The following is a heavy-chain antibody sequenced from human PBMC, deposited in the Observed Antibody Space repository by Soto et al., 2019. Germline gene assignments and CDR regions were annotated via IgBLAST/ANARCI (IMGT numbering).Heavy chain of an antibody. D-gene: IGHD6-13*01. CDR1: GFTVSSYH. J-gene: IGHJ4*02. CDR3: ARVHSSSYHCFDY. CDR2: IYSAGSA. Sequence: EVQLVESGGGLVQPGGSLRLSCAASGFTVSSYHMSWVRQAPGKGLEWVSVIYSAGSADFADSVKGRFTISRDNSKNTLYLQMSSLRAEDTAVYYCARVHSSSYHCFDYWGQGTLVTVSS. V-gene: IGHV3-66*01.